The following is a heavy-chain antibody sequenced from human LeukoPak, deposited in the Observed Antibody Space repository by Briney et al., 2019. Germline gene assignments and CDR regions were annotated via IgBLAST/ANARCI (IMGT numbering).Heavy chain of an antibody. V-gene: IGHV4-59*08. CDR1: GGSISSYY. CDR2: IYYSGST. CDR3: ATLTVVTVDAFDI. D-gene: IGHD4-23*01. Sequence: SETLSLTCTVSGGSISSYYWSWIRQPPGKGLEWIGYIYYSGSTNYNPSLKSRVTISVDTSKNQFSLKLSSVTAADTAVYYCATLTVVTVDAFDIWGQGTMVTVSS. J-gene: IGHJ3*02.